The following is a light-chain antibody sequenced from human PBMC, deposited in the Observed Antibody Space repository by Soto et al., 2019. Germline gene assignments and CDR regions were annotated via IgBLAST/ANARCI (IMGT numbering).Light chain of an antibody. Sequence: QSALTKPASVSGSPGQSITISCTGTRGDVGAYNLVSWYQQHPGKAPKLMIYAVTNRPSGISNRFSGSKSGNTASLTISGVQAEDEADYYCNSYTTSSTLVFGTGTKVTVL. V-gene: IGLV2-14*02. CDR2: AVT. CDR1: RGDVGAYNL. CDR3: NSYTTSSTLV. J-gene: IGLJ1*01.